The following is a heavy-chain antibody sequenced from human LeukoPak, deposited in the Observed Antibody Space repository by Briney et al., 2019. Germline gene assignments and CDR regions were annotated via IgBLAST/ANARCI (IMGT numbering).Heavy chain of an antibody. CDR3: AKYHDFWSGYYLRAPFDY. CDR2: ISGSGDST. Sequence: GGSLRLSCAASGFTFSSYAMSWVRQAPGKGLEWVSTISGSGDSTYYADSVKGRFTISRDNSKNTLYLQMNSLRAEDTAVYYCAKYHDFWSGYYLRAPFDYWGQGTLVTVSS. CDR1: GFTFSSYA. D-gene: IGHD3-3*01. J-gene: IGHJ4*02. V-gene: IGHV3-23*01.